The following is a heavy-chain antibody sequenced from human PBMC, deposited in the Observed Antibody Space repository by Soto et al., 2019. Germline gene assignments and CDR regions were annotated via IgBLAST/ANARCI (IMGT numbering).Heavy chain of an antibody. J-gene: IGHJ4*02. CDR2: IYYSGST. Sequence: QVQLQESGPGLVKPSETLSLTCTVSGGSISSYYWSWIRQPPGKGLEWIGYIYYSGSTNYNPSLKSRVTISVDTSKNQFPLKLSSVTAADTAVYYCARSGGDYYDSSGWGLDYWGQGTLVTVSS. D-gene: IGHD3-22*01. CDR1: GGSISSYY. V-gene: IGHV4-59*01. CDR3: ARSGGDYYDSSGWGLDY.